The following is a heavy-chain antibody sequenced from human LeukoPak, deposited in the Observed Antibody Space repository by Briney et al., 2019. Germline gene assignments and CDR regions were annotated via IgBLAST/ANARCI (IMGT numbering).Heavy chain of an antibody. CDR3: AKGGAVTSPYYYYYYMDV. D-gene: IGHD4-17*01. CDR2: ISESGSSA. J-gene: IGHJ6*03. Sequence: GGSLRLSCAASGFTFSSYGMTWVRQAPGKGLDWVSTISESGSSAYYADSVRGRFTISRDNSKNTLYLQMNSLRVEDTAVYYCAKGGAVTSPYYYYYYMDVWGKGTTVTVSS. CDR1: GFTFSSYG. V-gene: IGHV3-23*01.